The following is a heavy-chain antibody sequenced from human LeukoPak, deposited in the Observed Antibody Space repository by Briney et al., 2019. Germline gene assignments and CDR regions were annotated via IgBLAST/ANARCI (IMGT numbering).Heavy chain of an antibody. CDR1: GGSISGYY. Sequence: SETLSLTCAVSGGSISGYYWSWLRQPPGKGLEWIGYIYYSGTTNYNPSLKSRVTISVDTSKNQFSLKLSSVTAADTAVYFCARESPGSYFDYWGQGTLVTVSS. CDR2: IYYSGTT. J-gene: IGHJ4*02. D-gene: IGHD3-10*01. V-gene: IGHV4-59*01. CDR3: ARESPGSYFDY.